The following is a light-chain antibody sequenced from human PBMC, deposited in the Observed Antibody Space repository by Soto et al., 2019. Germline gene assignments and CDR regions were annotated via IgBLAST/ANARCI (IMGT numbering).Light chain of an antibody. V-gene: IGKV1-27*01. CDR3: QQYNSAPLS. Sequence: DIQVTQSPSSLSASLGDRVTITCRANQAIGDYLAWFQQQPGKVPKLLIYAASALQSGVPSRFSGRGSGTDFTLTIRSLQPEDIATYYCQQYNSAPLSFGGGTQVEI. CDR1: QAIGDY. CDR2: AAS. J-gene: IGKJ4*01.